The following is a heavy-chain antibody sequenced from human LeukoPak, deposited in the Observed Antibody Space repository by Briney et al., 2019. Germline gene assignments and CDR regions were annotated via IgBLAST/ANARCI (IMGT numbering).Heavy chain of an antibody. CDR1: GFTFSGSA. Sequence: GGSLRLSCAASGFTFSGSAMHWVRQAPGKGLEWIAYISRGSGRKYYADSVRGRFTISRDDAKSTLYLHMNSLKEEDSSVYYCARDRGENNWFDPWGQGTLVIVSS. J-gene: IGHJ5*02. D-gene: IGHD3-10*01. V-gene: IGHV3-48*02. CDR3: ARDRGENNWFDP. CDR2: ISRGSGRK.